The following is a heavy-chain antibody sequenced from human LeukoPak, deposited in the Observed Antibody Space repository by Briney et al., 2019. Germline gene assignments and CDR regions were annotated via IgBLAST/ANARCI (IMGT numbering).Heavy chain of an antibody. J-gene: IGHJ4*02. CDR1: GITLSNYG. CDR2: ISDSGGRT. D-gene: IGHD3-22*01. CDR3: AKRGVVIRVILVGFHKEAYYFDS. V-gene: IGHV3-23*01. Sequence: GGSLRLSCAVSGITLSNYGMSWVRQAPGKGLEWVAGISDSGGRTKYADSVKGRFTISRDNPKNTLYLQMISLRAEDTAVYFCAKRGVVIRVILVGFHKEAYYFDSWGQGALVTVSS.